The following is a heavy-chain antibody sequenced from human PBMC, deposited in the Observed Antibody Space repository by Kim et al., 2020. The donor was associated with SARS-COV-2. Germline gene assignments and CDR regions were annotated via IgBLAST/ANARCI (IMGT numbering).Heavy chain of an antibody. CDR3: ARPLEGMMFQQWRPGGDGMDV. D-gene: IGHD6-19*01. CDR1: GYTFTSYA. Sequence: ASVKVSCKASGYTFTSYAMHWVRQAPGQRLEWMGWINAGNGNTKYSQKFQGRVTITRDTSASTAYMELSSLRSEDTAVYYCARPLEGMMFQQWRPGGDGMDVWGQGTTVTVSS. J-gene: IGHJ6*02. V-gene: IGHV1-3*01. CDR2: INAGNGNT.